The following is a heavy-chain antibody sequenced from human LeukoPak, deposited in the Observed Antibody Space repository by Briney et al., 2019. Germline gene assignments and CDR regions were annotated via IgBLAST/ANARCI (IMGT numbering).Heavy chain of an antibody. CDR1: DGSISAYY. CDR2: IFYEGKT. J-gene: IGHJ4*02. CDR3: ARGAALVTHRYFDY. Sequence: SETLSLTCTVSDGSISAYYWSWLRQSPGKGLEWIGYIFYEGKTVYNPSLESRVTFSIGSPNNHFFLRMTSGTAADTAVYYCARGAALVTHRYFDYWGPGTLVTVSS. V-gene: IGHV4-59*08. D-gene: IGHD5-18*01.